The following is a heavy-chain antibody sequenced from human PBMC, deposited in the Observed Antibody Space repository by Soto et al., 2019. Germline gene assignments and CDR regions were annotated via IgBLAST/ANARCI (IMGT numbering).Heavy chain of an antibody. CDR2: IIPIFGTA. Sequence: QVQLVQSGAEVKKPGSSVKVSCKASGGTFSSYAISWVRQAPGQGLEWMGGIIPIFGTANYAQKFQGRVTITADESTSTAYMELSSLRSEDTAVYYCATDKRYCSGGSCYSGYYFDYWGQGTLVTVSS. J-gene: IGHJ4*02. V-gene: IGHV1-69*01. CDR1: GGTFSSYA. CDR3: ATDKRYCSGGSCYSGYYFDY. D-gene: IGHD2-15*01.